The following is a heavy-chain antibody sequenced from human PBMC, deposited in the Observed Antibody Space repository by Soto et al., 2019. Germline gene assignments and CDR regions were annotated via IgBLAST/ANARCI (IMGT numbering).Heavy chain of an antibody. CDR2: ISYDGSNK. CDR1: GFTFSSYA. J-gene: IGHJ6*02. Sequence: GGSLRLSCAASGFTFSSYAMHWVRQAPGKGLEWVAVISYDGSNKYYADSVKGRFTISRDNSKNTLYLQMNSLRAEDTAVYYCARDVVVVPAAPESSYYYYGMDVWGQGTTVTVSS. CDR3: ARDVVVVPAAPESSYYYYGMDV. V-gene: IGHV3-30-3*01. D-gene: IGHD2-2*01.